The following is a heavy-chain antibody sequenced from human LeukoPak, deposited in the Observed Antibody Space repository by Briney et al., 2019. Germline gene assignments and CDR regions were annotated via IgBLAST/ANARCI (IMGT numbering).Heavy chain of an antibody. J-gene: IGHJ4*02. CDR1: GFTFSSYA. CDR3: ARDLDVH. Sequence: PGRSLRLSCAASGFTFSSYAIHWVRQAPGKGLEWVAVISYDGSNKYYADSVKGRFTISRDNSKNTLYLQMNSLRAEDTAVYYCARDLDVHWGQGTLVTVSS. D-gene: IGHD6-6*01. CDR2: ISYDGSNK. V-gene: IGHV3-30-3*01.